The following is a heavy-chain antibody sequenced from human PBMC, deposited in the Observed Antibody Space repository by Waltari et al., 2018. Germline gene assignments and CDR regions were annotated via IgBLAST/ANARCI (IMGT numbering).Heavy chain of an antibody. CDR2: VDPEDGET. V-gene: IGHV1-69-2*01. CDR3: ATGNSSGYYSFDY. Sequence: EVQLVQSGAEVKKPGATVKISCKVSGYTFTDYYMHWVQQAPGKGLAWMGLVDPEDGETRYEEKCQGRVTITAETSTDTAYMELSSLRSEDTAVYYCATGNSSGYYSFDYWGQGTLVTVSS. CDR1: GYTFTDYY. D-gene: IGHD3-22*01. J-gene: IGHJ4*02.